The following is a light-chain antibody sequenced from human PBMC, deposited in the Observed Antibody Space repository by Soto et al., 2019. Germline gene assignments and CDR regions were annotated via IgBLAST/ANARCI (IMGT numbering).Light chain of an antibody. CDR3: QQLNSYPLA. CDR2: AAS. J-gene: IGKJ4*01. CDR1: QGISSS. V-gene: IGKV1-9*01. Sequence: DIQLTQSPSFLSASVRDRVTITCRASQGISSSLAWYQQKPGKAPKLLIYAASNLQSGVPSRFSGTGSGTEFTLTISSLQPEDFATYYCQQLNSYPLAFGGGTKVEIK.